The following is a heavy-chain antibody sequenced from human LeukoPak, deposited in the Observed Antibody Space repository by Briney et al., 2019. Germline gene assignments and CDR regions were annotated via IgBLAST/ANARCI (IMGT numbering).Heavy chain of an antibody. CDR2: IYHSGST. Sequence: SGTLSLTCAVSGGSISSSNWWSWVRQPPGKGLEWIGEIYHSGSTNYNPSLKSRVTISVDKSKNQFSLKLSSVTAADTAVYYCARYSGYDWESVDGCDFWGPGTMVTVSS. CDR1: GGSISSSNW. D-gene: IGHD5-12*01. V-gene: IGHV4-4*02. J-gene: IGHJ3*01. CDR3: ARYSGYDWESVDGCDF.